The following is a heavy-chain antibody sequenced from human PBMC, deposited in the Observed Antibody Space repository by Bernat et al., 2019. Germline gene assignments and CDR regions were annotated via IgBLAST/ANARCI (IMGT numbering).Heavy chain of an antibody. CDR3: ARRPPVGVVVATYYYYGMDV. Sequence: EVQLVESGGGLVQPGGSLRLSCAASGFTFSSYDMHWVRQATGKGLEWVSAIGTAGDTYYPGSVKGRFTISRENAKNSLYLQMNSLRAGDTAVYYCARRPPVGVVVATYYYYGMDVWGQGTTVTVSS. D-gene: IGHD2-15*01. J-gene: IGHJ6*02. CDR2: IGTAGDT. CDR1: GFTFSSYD. V-gene: IGHV3-13*04.